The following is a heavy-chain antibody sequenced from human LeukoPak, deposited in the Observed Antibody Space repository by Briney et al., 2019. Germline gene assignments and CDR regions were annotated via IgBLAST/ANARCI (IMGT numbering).Heavy chain of an antibody. CDR3: ASLFYPWCYFDS. Sequence: KASETLSLTCTVSVDSTSSTSYYWGWLTQPPGKGLEWIGSMYYSVSTYYNPSLKSRVTISVDTSKNQFSLRLSSVTAADTAVYYCASLFYPWCYFDSWGQGTLVTVSS. V-gene: IGHV4-39*01. J-gene: IGHJ4*02. CDR2: MYYSVST. CDR1: VDSTSSTSYY. D-gene: IGHD2-8*01.